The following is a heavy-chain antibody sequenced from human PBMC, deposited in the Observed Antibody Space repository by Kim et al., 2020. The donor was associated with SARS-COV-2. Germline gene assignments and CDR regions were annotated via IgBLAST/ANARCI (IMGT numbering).Heavy chain of an antibody. CDR1: AYRFTDYR. Sequence: GESLKISCQGSAYRFTDYRIGWVRQKAGRGLEWMGIIYPDDPEVTYSPSFEGHVTISVDKTINTAYLQLSGLKASDTAIYYCARGLASEFYFDFLGQGTL. CDR2: IYPDDPEV. CDR3: ARGLASEFYFDF. J-gene: IGHJ4*02. V-gene: IGHV5-51*01.